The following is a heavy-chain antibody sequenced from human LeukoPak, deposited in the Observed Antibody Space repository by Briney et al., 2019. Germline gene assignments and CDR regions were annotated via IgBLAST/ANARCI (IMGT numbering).Heavy chain of an antibody. CDR3: ATTQDYDSSGNFDY. CDR1: GYTLTELS. D-gene: IGHD3-22*01. CDR2: FDPEDGET. V-gene: IGHV1-24*01. J-gene: IGHJ4*02. Sequence: ASVKVSCKVSGYTLTELSMHWVRQAPGKGLEWMGGFDPEDGETIYAQKFQGRVTMTEDTSTDTAYMELSSLRSEDTAVCYCATTQDYDSSGNFDYWGQGTLVTVSS.